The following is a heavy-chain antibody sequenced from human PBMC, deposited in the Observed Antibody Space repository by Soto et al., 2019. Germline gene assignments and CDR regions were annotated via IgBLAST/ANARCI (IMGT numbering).Heavy chain of an antibody. CDR1: GFTFSDYY. CDR2: ISSSGSTI. D-gene: IGHD6-19*01. J-gene: IGHJ3*02. Sequence: GGSLRLSCAASGFTFSDYYMSWIRQAPGKGLEWVSYISSSGSTIYYADSVKGRFTISRDNAKNSLYLQMNSLRAEDTAVYFCAREVAVAGTIAFDILGQGTMVTVSS. CDR3: AREVAVAGTIAFDI. V-gene: IGHV3-11*01.